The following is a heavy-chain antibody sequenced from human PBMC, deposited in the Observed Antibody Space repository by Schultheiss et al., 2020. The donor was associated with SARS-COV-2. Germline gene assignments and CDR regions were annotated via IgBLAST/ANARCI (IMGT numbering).Heavy chain of an antibody. Sequence: GGSLRLSCAASGFTFSSYGMHWVRQAPGKGLEWVAVIWYDGSNKYYADSVKGRFTISRDNSKNTLYLQMNSLRAEDTAVYYCARGEYSSSSDSFDYWGQGTLVTVSS. CDR3: ARGEYSSSSDSFDY. J-gene: IGHJ4*02. V-gene: IGHV3-30*19. D-gene: IGHD6-6*01. CDR1: GFTFSSYG. CDR2: IWYDGSNK.